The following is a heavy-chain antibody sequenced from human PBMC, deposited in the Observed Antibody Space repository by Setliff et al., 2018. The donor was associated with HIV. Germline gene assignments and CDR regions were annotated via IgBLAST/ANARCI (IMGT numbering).Heavy chain of an antibody. J-gene: IGHJ3*02. D-gene: IGHD3-10*01. V-gene: IGHV4-39*07. CDR1: GVPTSASTYY. CDR3: ARAPNRIGNMVRGVSRAYDI. CDR2: INRNGNT. Sequence: SETLSLTCTVSGVPTSASTYYWGWIRQPPGKGLDWIGEINRNGNTNYNPSLKSRVTISVDTSKNQFSLKLSSVTAADTGLYFCARAPNRIGNMVRGVSRAYDIWGQGTMVTVSS.